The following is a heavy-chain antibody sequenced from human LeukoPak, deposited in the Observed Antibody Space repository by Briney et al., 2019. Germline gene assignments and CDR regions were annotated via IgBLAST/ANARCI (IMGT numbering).Heavy chain of an antibody. J-gene: IGHJ5*02. CDR1: GFTFSSYG. Sequence: PGGSLRLSCAASGFTFSSYGMHWVRQAPGKGLEWVAVIWYDGSNKYYADSVKGRFTISRDNSKNTLYLQMNSLRAEDTAVYYCARLYGTYPGWFDPWGRGTLVTVSS. CDR3: ARLYGTYPGWFDP. V-gene: IGHV3-33*01. D-gene: IGHD4-17*01. CDR2: IWYDGSNK.